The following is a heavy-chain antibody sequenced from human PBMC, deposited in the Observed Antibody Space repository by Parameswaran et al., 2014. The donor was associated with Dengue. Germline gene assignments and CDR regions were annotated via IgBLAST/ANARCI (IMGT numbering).Heavy chain of an antibody. Sequence: SETLSLTCTVSGGSISSSSYYWGWVRQPPGKGLEWIGSIYYSGSTYYNPSLKSRVTISVDTSKNQFSLKLSSVTAADTAVYYCARRIYDSSGYYDEGLCWFDPWGQGTLVTVSS. V-gene: IGHV4-39*01. D-gene: IGHD3-22*01. CDR2: IYYSGST. CDR3: ARRIYDSSGYYDEGLCWFDP. CDR1: GGSISSSSYY. J-gene: IGHJ5*02.